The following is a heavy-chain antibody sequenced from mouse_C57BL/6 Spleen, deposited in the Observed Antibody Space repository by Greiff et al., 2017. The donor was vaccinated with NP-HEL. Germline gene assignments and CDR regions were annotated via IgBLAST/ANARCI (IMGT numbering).Heavy chain of an antibody. D-gene: IGHD2-4*01. V-gene: IGHV1-59*01. CDR2: IDPSDSYT. Sequence: QVQLQQPGAELVRPGTSVKLSCKASGYTFTSYWMHWVKQRPGQGLEWIGVIDPSDSYTNYNQTFKGKATLTVDTSSSTAYMQLSSLTSEDSAVYYCARRTYYDYDVYAMDYWGQGTSVTVAS. J-gene: IGHJ4*01. CDR3: ARRTYYDYDVYAMDY. CDR1: GYTFTSYW.